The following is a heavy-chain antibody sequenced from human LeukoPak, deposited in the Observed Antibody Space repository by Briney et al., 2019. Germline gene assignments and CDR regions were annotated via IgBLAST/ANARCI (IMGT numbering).Heavy chain of an antibody. J-gene: IGHJ3*02. D-gene: IGHD3-16*01. Sequence: ASVKVSCKASGGTFSSYAISWVRQAPGQGLEWMGGIIPMFGIANHAQEFQGRVTITADESTSTAYMELSSLRSEDTAVYYCARLSREARHWGDAFDIWGQGTMVTVSS. CDR1: GGTFSSYA. V-gene: IGHV1-69*01. CDR3: ARLSREARHWGDAFDI. CDR2: IIPMFGIA.